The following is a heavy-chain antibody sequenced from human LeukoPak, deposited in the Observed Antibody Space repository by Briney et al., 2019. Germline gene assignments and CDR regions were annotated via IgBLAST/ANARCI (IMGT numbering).Heavy chain of an antibody. V-gene: IGHV1-18*01. CDR1: GYTFTSYG. J-gene: IGHJ5*02. D-gene: IGHD4-11*01. CDR3: AREHSNGWFDP. Sequence: ASVKVSCKASGYTFTSYGISWVRQAPGQGLEWMGWISAYNGNTNYAQKLQGRVTMTTDTSTSTACMELRSLRSDDTAVYYCAREHSNGWFDPWGQGTLVTVSS. CDR2: ISAYNGNT.